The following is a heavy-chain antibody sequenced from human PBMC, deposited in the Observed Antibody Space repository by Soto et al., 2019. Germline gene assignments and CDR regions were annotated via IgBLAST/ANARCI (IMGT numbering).Heavy chain of an antibody. Sequence: EVKLVESGGGLVQPGGSLRISCKVSGFMFSDYAMTWVRQAPGKGLEWVSSIGKSGSDRDYAESVKGRFTISRDNSENTVYLQMDSLKVEDTALYFCMKVRDYWGQGTQVTVS. CDR3: MKVRDY. V-gene: IGHV3-23*04. J-gene: IGHJ4*02. CDR2: IGKSGSDR. CDR1: GFMFSDYA.